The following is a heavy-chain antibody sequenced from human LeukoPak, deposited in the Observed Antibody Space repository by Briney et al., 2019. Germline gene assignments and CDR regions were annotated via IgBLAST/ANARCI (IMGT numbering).Heavy chain of an antibody. V-gene: IGHV4-59*11. D-gene: IGHD1-26*01. CDR3: ARDGYSGSSLFDY. CDR1: GGSISSHF. Sequence: PSETLSLTCTVSGGSISSHFWSWIRQPPGKGLEWIGYIHYTGSTNYNPSLKSRVTMSVDTSENQFSLKLSSVTAADTAVYYCARDGYSGSSLFDYWGQGTLVTVSS. J-gene: IGHJ4*02. CDR2: IHYTGST.